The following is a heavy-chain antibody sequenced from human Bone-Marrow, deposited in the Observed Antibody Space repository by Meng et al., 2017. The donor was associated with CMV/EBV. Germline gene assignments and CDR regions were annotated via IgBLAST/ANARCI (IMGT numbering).Heavy chain of an antibody. CDR2: IIPIFGTA. J-gene: IGHJ6*02. CDR1: GGTFSSYA. D-gene: IGHD2-15*01. CDR3: ARDLVGYCSGGSCYSALFNYYYYGMDV. Sequence: SVKVSCKASGGTFSSYAISWVRQAPGQGLEWMGGIIPIFGTANYAQKFQGRVTITTDESTSTAYMELSSLRSEDTAVYYCARDLVGYCSGGSCYSALFNYYYYGMDVWGQGTTVTVSS. V-gene: IGHV1-69*05.